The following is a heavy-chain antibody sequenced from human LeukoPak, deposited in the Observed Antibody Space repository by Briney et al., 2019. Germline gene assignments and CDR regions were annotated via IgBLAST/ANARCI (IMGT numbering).Heavy chain of an antibody. CDR1: GGSFSGYY. Sequence: PSETLSLTCAVYGGSFSGYYWSWIRQPPGKGLEWIGEINHSGSTTYNPSLKSRVTISADTSRNQFSLNLSSVTAADTAVYYCARGIAAAGTTYYYYGMDVWGQGTTVTVSS. J-gene: IGHJ6*02. CDR2: INHSGST. V-gene: IGHV4-34*01. CDR3: ARGIAAAGTTYYYYGMDV. D-gene: IGHD6-13*01.